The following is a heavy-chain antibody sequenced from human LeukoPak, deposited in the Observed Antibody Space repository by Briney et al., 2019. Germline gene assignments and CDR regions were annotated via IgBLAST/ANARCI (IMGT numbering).Heavy chain of an antibody. CDR1: GGTFSSYA. CDR3: ATTSRAYCSGGSCYPNYYYGMDV. D-gene: IGHD2-15*01. J-gene: IGHJ6*02. CDR2: IIPIFGTA. V-gene: IGHV1-69*13. Sequence: ASVKVSRKASGGTFSSYAISWVRQAPGQGLEWMGGIIPIFGTANYAQKFQGRVTITADESTSTAYMELSSLRSEDTAVYYCATTSRAYCSGGSCYPNYYYGMDVWGQGTTVTVSS.